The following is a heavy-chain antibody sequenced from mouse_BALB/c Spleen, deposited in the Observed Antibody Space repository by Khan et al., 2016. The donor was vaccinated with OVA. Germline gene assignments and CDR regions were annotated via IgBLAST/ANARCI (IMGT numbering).Heavy chain of an antibody. J-gene: IGHJ3*01. CDR3: ARAFYYGAWFAY. CDR1: GFSLTSYG. D-gene: IGHD1-1*01. V-gene: IGHV2-9*02. CDR2: IWAGGST. Sequence: QVQLKESGPGLVAPSQTLSITCTVSGFSLTSYGVHWVRQPPGKGLEWLGVIWAGGSTNHNSALMSRLSISKDNYKSRVFLKMNSLQTDDTAMYYCARAFYYGAWFAYWGQGTLVTVSA.